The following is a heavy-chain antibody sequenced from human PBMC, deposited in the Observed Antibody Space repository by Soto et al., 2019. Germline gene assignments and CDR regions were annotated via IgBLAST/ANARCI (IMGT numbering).Heavy chain of an antibody. V-gene: IGHV4-31*03. D-gene: IGHD6-6*01. J-gene: IGHJ4*02. CDR1: GGSISSGGYY. CDR3: ARGRRMAARPVIDY. Sequence: QVQLQESGPGLVKPSQTLSLTCTVSGGSISSGGYYWSWIRQYPGKGLEWIGYIYYSGSTYYNPSPKSRVTTSVDTSNTQFSLDLSSVTAADTAVYYCARGRRMAARPVIDYWGQGTLVTVSS. CDR2: IYYSGST.